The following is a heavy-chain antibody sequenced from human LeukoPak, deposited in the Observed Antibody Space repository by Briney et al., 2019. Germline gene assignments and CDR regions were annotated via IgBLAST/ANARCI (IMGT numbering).Heavy chain of an antibody. CDR3: ARKYYDSSAYSDY. D-gene: IGHD3-22*01. Sequence: GGSLRLSCAAPGFSFSSYSMNWVRQAPGKGLEWVSSISSSSTYIFYADSVKGRFTISRDNAKTSLYLQMNTLRAEDTAVYYCARKYYDSSAYSDYWGQGTLVTVSS. J-gene: IGHJ4*02. CDR2: ISSSSTYI. CDR1: GFSFSSYS. V-gene: IGHV3-21*01.